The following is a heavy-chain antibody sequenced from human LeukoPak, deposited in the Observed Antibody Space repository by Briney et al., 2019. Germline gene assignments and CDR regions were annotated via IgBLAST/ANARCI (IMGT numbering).Heavy chain of an antibody. CDR2: TYYTGST. D-gene: IGHD6-19*01. J-gene: IGHJ6*02. CDR1: GGSISTHY. V-gene: IGHV4-59*08. CDR3: ARASSGWANGMDV. Sequence: AETLSLTCTVSGGSISTHYWSWIRQPPGKGLEWIGYTYYTGSTNYNPSLKSRVTISVDTSKNQFSLKLSSVTAADTAVYYCARASSGWANGMDVWGQGTTVTVSS.